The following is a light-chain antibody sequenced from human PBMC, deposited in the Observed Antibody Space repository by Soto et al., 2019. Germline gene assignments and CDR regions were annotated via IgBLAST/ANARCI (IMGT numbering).Light chain of an antibody. CDR1: QGISNY. J-gene: IGKJ4*01. CDR2: AAS. Sequence: DIQMTQSPSSLSASLGDRVTITCRASQGISNYLAWYQQKPGKVPKLLIYAASTLQSGVPSRFSGTGSGTDFTLTISSLQPEDVYTFYGRNYNSAGITFGGWTKVDI. CDR3: RNYNSAGIT. V-gene: IGKV1-27*01.